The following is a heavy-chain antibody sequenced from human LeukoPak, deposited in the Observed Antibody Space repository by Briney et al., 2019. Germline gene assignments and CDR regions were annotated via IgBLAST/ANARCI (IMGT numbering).Heavy chain of an antibody. CDR1: GGSFSGYY. D-gene: IGHD6-13*01. Sequence: SETLSLTCAVYGGSFSGYYWSWIRQPPGKGLEWIGEINHSGSTNYNPSLKRRVTISVDTSKNQFSLKLSSVTAADTAVYYCARVKASPTRIAAAGTPFDYWGQGTLVTVSS. J-gene: IGHJ4*02. V-gene: IGHV4-34*01. CDR2: INHSGST. CDR3: ARVKASPTRIAAAGTPFDY.